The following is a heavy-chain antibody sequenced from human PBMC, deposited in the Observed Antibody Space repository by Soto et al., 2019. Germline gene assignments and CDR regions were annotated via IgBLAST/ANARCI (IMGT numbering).Heavy chain of an antibody. CDR1: GFTFSSYA. CDR3: ARPSYGPYGMDV. J-gene: IGHJ6*02. Sequence: GGSLRLSCAASGFTFSSYAMHWVRQAPGKGLEWVAVISYDGSNKYYADSVKGRFTISRDNSKNTLYLQMNSLRAEDTAVSYCARPSYGPYGMDVWGQGTTVTVSS. V-gene: IGHV3-30-3*01. D-gene: IGHD4-17*01. CDR2: ISYDGSNK.